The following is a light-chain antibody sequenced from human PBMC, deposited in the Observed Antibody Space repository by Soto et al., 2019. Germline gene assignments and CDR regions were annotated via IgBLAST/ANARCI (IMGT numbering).Light chain of an antibody. CDR3: QQSYSAPWT. V-gene: IGKV1-8*01. CDR2: AAS. Sequence: AIRMTQSPSSLSASTGDRVTITCRASQGISSYLAWYQQKPGKAPKLLIYAASTLQSGVASRFSGSGSGTDFTLTISSLQPEDSATYYCQQSYSAPWTFGQGTKVQVK. CDR1: QGISSY. J-gene: IGKJ1*01.